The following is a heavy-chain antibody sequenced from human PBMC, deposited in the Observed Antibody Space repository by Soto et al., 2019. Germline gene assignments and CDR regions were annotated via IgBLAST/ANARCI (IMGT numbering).Heavy chain of an antibody. CDR1: GFSFSSYW. J-gene: IGHJ4*02. CDR3: AGGSGWLIDY. D-gene: IGHD6-19*01. CDR2: IKKDGSVK. Sequence: EVQLVESGGGLVQPGGSLRLSCEASGFSFSSYWMNWVCQAPGKGLEWVAIIKKDGSVKYYVDSVKGRFTISRDNAKNSLYLQMNGPRAEDTAVYYCAGGSGWLIDYWGRGTLVTVSS. V-gene: IGHV3-7*03.